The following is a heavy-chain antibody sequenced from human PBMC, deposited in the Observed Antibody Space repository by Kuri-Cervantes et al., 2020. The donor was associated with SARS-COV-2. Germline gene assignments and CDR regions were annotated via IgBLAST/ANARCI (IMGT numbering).Heavy chain of an antibody. V-gene: IGHV3-21*01. CDR1: GFTFSSYS. CDR2: ISSSNNYI. Sequence: GESLKISCAASGFTFSSYSMNWVRQAPGKGLEWVSSISSSNNYIYYADSVKGRFTISRDNAKNSLYLQMNSLRAEDTAVYYCARDQVSFDYGSGSIDYWGQGTLVTVSS. J-gene: IGHJ4*02. D-gene: IGHD3-10*01. CDR3: ARDQVSFDYGSGSIDY.